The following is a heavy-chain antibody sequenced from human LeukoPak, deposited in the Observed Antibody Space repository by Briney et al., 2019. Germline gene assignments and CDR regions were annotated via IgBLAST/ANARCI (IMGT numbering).Heavy chain of an antibody. CDR1: RYNFVGYS. D-gene: IGHD3-22*01. CDR3: ARDFNDYQSSGYYVLNS. Sequence: GASVKVCCKASRYNFVGYSMHWGRQAPGQGLECLGWINPKSGGTNYAHNFQHRVALTRDTSISTAYMELSSLTSDDTAVYYFARDFNDYQSSGYYVLNSWGQGTLLTVSS. V-gene: IGHV1-2*02. CDR2: INPKSGGT. J-gene: IGHJ4*02.